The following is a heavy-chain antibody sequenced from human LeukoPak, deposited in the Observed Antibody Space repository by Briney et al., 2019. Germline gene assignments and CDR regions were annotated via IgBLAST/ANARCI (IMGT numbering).Heavy chain of an antibody. CDR1: GYTFTGYY. Sequence: GASVKVSCKASGYTFTGYYTHWVRQAPGQGLEWMGWINPNSGGTNYAQKLQGRVTMTRDTSISTAYMELSRLRSDDTAVYYCAREGIAVAGTVSDYWGQGTLVTVSS. CDR3: AREGIAVAGTVSDY. V-gene: IGHV1-2*02. J-gene: IGHJ4*02. CDR2: INPNSGGT. D-gene: IGHD6-19*01.